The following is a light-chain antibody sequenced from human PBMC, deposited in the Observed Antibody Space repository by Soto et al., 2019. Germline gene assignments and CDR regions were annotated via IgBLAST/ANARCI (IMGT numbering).Light chain of an antibody. CDR3: SSYTSSSTLWV. J-gene: IGLJ3*02. Sequence: QSALTQPASVSGSPGQSITISCTGTSSDVGGYNYVSWYQQHPGKAAKRMIYDVSNRPPGVSHRFSGSKSGNTASLTISGLQDEDEADYYCSSYTSSSTLWVFGGGTKLTVL. CDR1: SSDVGGYNY. CDR2: DVS. V-gene: IGLV2-14*01.